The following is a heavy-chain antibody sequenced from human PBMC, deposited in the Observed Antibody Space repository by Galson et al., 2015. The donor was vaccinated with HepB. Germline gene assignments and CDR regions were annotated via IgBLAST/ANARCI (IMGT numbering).Heavy chain of an antibody. J-gene: IGHJ1*01. V-gene: IGHV3-11*01. Sequence: SLRLSCAASGFTFGYYYMSWIRQAPGKGLEWVSYISSSGRTIYYADSVKGRFTISRDDAKNSLYLQMNSLGADDTAVYYRARVSSSSWSEYFQHWGQGTLVTVSS. CDR3: ARVSSSSWSEYFQH. CDR1: GFTFGYYY. D-gene: IGHD6-13*01. CDR2: ISSSGRTI.